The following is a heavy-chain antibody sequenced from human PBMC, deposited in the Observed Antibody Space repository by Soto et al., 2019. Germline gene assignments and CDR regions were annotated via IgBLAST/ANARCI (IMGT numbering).Heavy chain of an antibody. CDR3: ARVVAAAGTPYYGMDV. CDR2: INPNSGGT. V-gene: IGHV1-2*04. D-gene: IGHD6-13*01. J-gene: IGHJ6*02. CDR1: GYTFTAYH. Sequence: QVQLVQSGAEVKKPGASVKVSCKASGYTFTAYHMHWVRQAPGQGLEWMGWINPNSGGTNYAQKFQGWVTMTRDTSISTAYMELSRLGSDDTAVYYCARVVAAAGTPYYGMDVWGQGTTVIVSS.